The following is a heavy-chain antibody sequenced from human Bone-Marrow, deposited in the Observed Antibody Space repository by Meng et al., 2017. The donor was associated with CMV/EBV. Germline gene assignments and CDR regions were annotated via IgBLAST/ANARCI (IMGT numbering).Heavy chain of an antibody. J-gene: IGHJ4*02. D-gene: IGHD1-1*01. V-gene: IGHV2-5*02. CDR2: IYWDDDK. CDR1: LTTNGVG. Sequence: LTTNGVGVGWIRQPPGKALEYLALIYWDDDKRYSPSLRSRLTISKDTSGNQVVPTMTNMDPVDTATYYCAHRRGLQGYWDAGYFDYWGQGTLVTVSS. CDR3: AHRRGLQGYWDAGYFDY.